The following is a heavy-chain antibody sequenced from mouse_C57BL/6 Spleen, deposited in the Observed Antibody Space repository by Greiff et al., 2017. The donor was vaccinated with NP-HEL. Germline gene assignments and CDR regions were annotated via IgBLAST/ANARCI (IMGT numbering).Heavy chain of an antibody. Sequence: EVMLVESGGGLVKPGGSLKLSCAASGFTFSSYTMSWVRQTPEKRLEWVATISGGGGNTYYPDSVKGRFTISRDNAKNTLYLQMSSLRSEDTALYYCARRDGYYGMDYWGQGTSVTVSS. D-gene: IGHD2-3*01. J-gene: IGHJ4*01. CDR3: ARRDGYYGMDY. V-gene: IGHV5-9*01. CDR2: ISGGGGNT. CDR1: GFTFSSYT.